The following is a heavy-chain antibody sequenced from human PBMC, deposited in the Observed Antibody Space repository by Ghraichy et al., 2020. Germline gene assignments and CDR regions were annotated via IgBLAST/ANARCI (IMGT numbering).Heavy chain of an antibody. CDR3: ANVDIVATIGGDYFYYAMDV. V-gene: IGHV3-21*01. Sequence: GGSLRLSCAASGFTFSTYSMNWVRQAPGKGLEWVSSISSSSSYIYYADLVKGRFTISRDNAKNSLYLQMNSLRAEDTAVYYCANVDIVATIGGDYFYYAMDVWDQGTTVTVSS. D-gene: IGHD5-12*01. J-gene: IGHJ6*02. CDR2: ISSSSSYI. CDR1: GFTFSTYS.